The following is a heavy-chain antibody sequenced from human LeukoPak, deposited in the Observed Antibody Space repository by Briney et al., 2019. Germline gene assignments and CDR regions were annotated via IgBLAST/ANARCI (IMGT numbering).Heavy chain of an antibody. CDR2: ISSGSSAI. CDR3: ARGHTAMTRHFDF. Sequence: GGSLRLSCEASGFTFTTYSITWVRQAPGKGLEWVSIISSGSSAIFSADALKGRFTISRDDAKNLLYLDMNSLRAVDTAVYYCARGHTAMTRHFDFWGQGTLVTVSS. V-gene: IGHV3-21*01. CDR1: GFTFTTYS. J-gene: IGHJ4*02.